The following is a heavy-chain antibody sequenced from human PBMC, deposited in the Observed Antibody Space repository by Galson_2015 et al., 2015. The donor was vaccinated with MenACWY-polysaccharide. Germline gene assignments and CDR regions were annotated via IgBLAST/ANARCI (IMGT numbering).Heavy chain of an antibody. CDR1: GYTFSNYG. D-gene: IGHD4-23*01. Sequence: SVKVSCKASGYTFSNYGVSWLRQAPGQGLEWMGWIAVSSGFTNYAQKFQGRVTMTTDTSTSTAYMELRSLRSDDTATYYCARVVTADSGTYAWFDPWGQGTLVTVSS. CDR3: ARVVTADSGTYAWFDP. V-gene: IGHV1-18*01. J-gene: IGHJ5*02. CDR2: IAVSSGFT.